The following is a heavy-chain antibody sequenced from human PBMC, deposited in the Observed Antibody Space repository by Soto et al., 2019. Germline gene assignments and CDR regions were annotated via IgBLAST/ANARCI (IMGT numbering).Heavy chain of an antibody. Sequence: SETLSLTCIVSGSSISSNYWSWIRQPPGKGLEWIGYIYYTGSTNFNPSLKNRVIISVDTSKNQFSLKLSSVTAADTAVYYCARSYPNTIFGVVPSRGLDVWGQGTTVTVSS. J-gene: IGHJ6*02. CDR1: GSSISSNY. CDR3: ARSYPNTIFGVVPSRGLDV. CDR2: IYYTGST. V-gene: IGHV4-59*01. D-gene: IGHD3-3*01.